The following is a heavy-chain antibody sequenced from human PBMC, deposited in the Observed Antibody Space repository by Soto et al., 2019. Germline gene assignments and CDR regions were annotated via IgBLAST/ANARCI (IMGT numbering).Heavy chain of an antibody. J-gene: IGHJ3*02. CDR2: ISAYNGNT. Sequence: QVQLVQSGAEVKKPGASVKVSCKASGYTFTSYGISWVRQAPGQGLEWMGWISAYNGNTNYAQKHHGRVTMPTDKSTSTAYIELRSMRYDDTAVYYCARDSRITMVRGAFDIWGQGTMVTVSS. CDR1: GYTFTSYG. D-gene: IGHD3-10*01. CDR3: ARDSRITMVRGAFDI. V-gene: IGHV1-18*01.